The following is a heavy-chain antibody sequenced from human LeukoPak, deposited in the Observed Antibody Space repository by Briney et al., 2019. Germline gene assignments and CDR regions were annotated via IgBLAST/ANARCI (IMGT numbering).Heavy chain of an antibody. CDR3: ARGFTHGWYDAFDI. Sequence: GGSLRLSCAVSGFTVSSNHMSWVRQAPGKGLEWVSSISSSSSYIYYADSVKGRFTISRDNAKNSLYLQMNSLRAEDTAVYYCARGFTHGWYDAFDIWGQGTMVTVSS. D-gene: IGHD6-19*01. CDR1: GFTVSSNH. CDR2: ISSSSSYI. J-gene: IGHJ3*02. V-gene: IGHV3-21*01.